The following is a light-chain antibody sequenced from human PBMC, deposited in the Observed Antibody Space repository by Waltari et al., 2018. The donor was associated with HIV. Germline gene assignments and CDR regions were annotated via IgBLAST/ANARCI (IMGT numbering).Light chain of an antibody. CDR1: SNDVGPYDY. CDR2: EVY. V-gene: IGLV2-8*01. J-gene: IGLJ2*01. Sequence: QSALTQPPPASGSPGQSVTISCSGTSNDVGPYDYVSWYQQHPDKAPRLIMYEVYKRPSGVPDRFSGSKSGNTASLTVSGLQAEDEADYYCTSYAGSDNLMLFGGGTKVTVL. CDR3: TSYAGSDNLML.